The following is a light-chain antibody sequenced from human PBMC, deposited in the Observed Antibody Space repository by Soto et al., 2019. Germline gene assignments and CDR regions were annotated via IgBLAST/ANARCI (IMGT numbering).Light chain of an antibody. V-gene: IGKV1-39*01. Sequence: DIQMTQSPSSLSASVGDRVTITCRASQTISNTLNWYQQIPGKPPNLLIYASSTLQSGVPPRFSGGGSGTEFTLTISSLQPEDFATYYCQHTYSTPITFGQGTRLEIK. CDR1: QTISNT. CDR2: ASS. CDR3: QHTYSTPIT. J-gene: IGKJ5*01.